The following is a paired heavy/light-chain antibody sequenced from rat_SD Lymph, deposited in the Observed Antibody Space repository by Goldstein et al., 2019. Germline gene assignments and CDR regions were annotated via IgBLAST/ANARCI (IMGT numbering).Heavy chain of an antibody. CDR3: ARLYSGYDYFDY. CDR1: GFSLTSYS. J-gene: IGHJ2*01. Sequence: QVQLKESGPGLVQPSQTLSLTCTVSGFSLTSYSVHWVRQHSGKSLEWMGRMWSDGDTSYNSAFTSRLSISRDTSKSQVFLKMNSLQTEDTGTYYCARLYSGYDYFDYWGQGVMVTVSS. V-gene: IGHV2S18*01. D-gene: IGHD4-3*01. CDR2: MWSDGDT.
Light chain of an antibody. CDR2: NTN. V-gene: IGKV22S1*01. Sequence: DIQMTQSPSLLSASVGDRVTINCKASQNINKYLNWYQQKLGEAPKLLIYNTNNLQTGIPSRFSGSGSGTDYTLTISSLQPEDFGTYFCFQHNSWPLTFGSGTKLEIK. CDR1: QNINKY. CDR3: FQHNSWPLT. J-gene: IGKJ5*01.